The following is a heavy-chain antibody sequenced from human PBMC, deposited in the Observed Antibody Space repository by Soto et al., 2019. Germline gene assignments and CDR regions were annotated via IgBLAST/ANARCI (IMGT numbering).Heavy chain of an antibody. CDR2: INPSGVST. Sequence: QVQLVQSGAEVKKPGASVKVSCKASGYTFTSYYMHWVRQAPGQGLEWMGIINPSGVSTSYAQKFQGRVTMTRDTSTSIVYLELSSMRSEDTAVYYCARELEGDYSSPTFPWGHGTLVTFSS. D-gene: IGHD2-15*01. CDR3: ARELEGDYSSPTFP. J-gene: IGHJ5*02. CDR1: GYTFTSYY. V-gene: IGHV1-46*01.